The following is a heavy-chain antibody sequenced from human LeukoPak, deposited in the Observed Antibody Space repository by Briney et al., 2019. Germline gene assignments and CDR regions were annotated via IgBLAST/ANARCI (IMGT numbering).Heavy chain of an antibody. J-gene: IGHJ5*02. Sequence: GGSLRLSCAASGFTFSSYSMNWVRQAPGKGLEWVSSISSSSSYIYYADSVKGRFTISRDNAKNSLYLQMNSLRAEDTAAYYCARDSDDILTGYSPNWFDPWGQGTLVTVSS. CDR3: ARDSDDILTGYSPNWFDP. CDR1: GFTFSSYS. CDR2: ISSSSSYI. V-gene: IGHV3-21*01. D-gene: IGHD3-9*01.